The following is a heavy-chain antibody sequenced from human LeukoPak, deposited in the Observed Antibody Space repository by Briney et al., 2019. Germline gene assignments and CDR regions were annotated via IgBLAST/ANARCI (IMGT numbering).Heavy chain of an antibody. CDR1: GGSISSGGYY. Sequence: PSQTLSLTCTVSGGSISSGGYYWSWIRQHPGKGLEWIGYIYDSGSTYYNPSLKSRVTISVDTSKNQFSLKLSSVTAADTAVYYCAGTYCTNGVCSVYYYMDVWGKGTTVTVSS. CDR2: IYDSGST. J-gene: IGHJ6*03. V-gene: IGHV4-31*03. D-gene: IGHD2-8*01. CDR3: AGTYCTNGVCSVYYYMDV.